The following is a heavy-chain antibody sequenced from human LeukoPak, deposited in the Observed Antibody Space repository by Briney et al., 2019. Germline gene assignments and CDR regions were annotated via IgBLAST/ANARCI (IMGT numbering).Heavy chain of an antibody. CDR2: INHSGST. D-gene: IGHD3-22*01. CDR1: GGSFSGYY. Sequence: SETLSLTCAVYGGSFSGYYWSWIRQPPGKGLEWIGEINHSGSTNYNPSLKSRVTISVDTSKNQFSLKLSSVTAADTAVYYCARALLRGPTIDYWGQGTLVTVSS. J-gene: IGHJ4*02. CDR3: ARALLRGPTIDY. V-gene: IGHV4-34*01.